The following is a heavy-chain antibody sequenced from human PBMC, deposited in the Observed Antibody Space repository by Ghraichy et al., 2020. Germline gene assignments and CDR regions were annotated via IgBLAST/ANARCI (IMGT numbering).Heavy chain of an antibody. CDR2: IFHSGST. V-gene: IGHV4-38-2*02. CDR3: ARAGCSGGSCYSTSVLYYYYGMDV. Sequence: SETLSLTCTVSGFSIGSGYYWGWIRQPPGKGLEWIGSIFHSGSTYYNPSLKSRVTMSVDTSKIHFSLNLSSVTAADTAVYYCARAGCSGGSCYSTSVLYYYYGMDVWGQGTTVTVSS. CDR1: GFSIGSGYY. J-gene: IGHJ6*02. D-gene: IGHD2-15*01.